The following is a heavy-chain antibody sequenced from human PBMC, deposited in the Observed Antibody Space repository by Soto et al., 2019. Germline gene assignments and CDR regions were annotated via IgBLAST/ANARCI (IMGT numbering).Heavy chain of an antibody. CDR2: IYYSGST. V-gene: IGHV4-59*08. CDR3: ARLDSSGWPPLGEYFQH. D-gene: IGHD6-19*01. Sequence: SETRSLTCSVGGGSISSYYWSQIQQPPGKGLEWIGYIYYSGSTNYNPSLKSRVTISVDTSKNQFSLKLSSVTAADTAVYYCARLDSSGWPPLGEYFQHWGQGTLVTVSS. J-gene: IGHJ1*01. CDR1: GGSISSYY.